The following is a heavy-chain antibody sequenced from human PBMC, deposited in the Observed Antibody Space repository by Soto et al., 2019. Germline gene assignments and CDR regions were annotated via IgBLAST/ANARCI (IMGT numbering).Heavy chain of an antibody. CDR2: ISPDGSVT. CDR3: ARGINYAMDV. CDR1: GSTVSGHW. Sequence: EVQLVESGGGSVQPGGSLRLSCAASGSTVSGHWMHWVRQEPGRGLVWVSLISPDGSVTTYADSVKGRFTISRDNAKNTLTLQMNRLRAEDTAVYYCARGINYAMDVWGQGTTVTVSS. J-gene: IGHJ6*02. V-gene: IGHV3-74*01.